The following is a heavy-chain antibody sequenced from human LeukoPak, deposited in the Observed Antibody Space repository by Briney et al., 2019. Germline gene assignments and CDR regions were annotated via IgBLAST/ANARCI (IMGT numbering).Heavy chain of an antibody. J-gene: IGHJ4*02. Sequence: PGGSLRLSCAASGFTFSSYAMHWVRQAPGKGLEWVAVISYDGSNKYYADSVKGRFTISRDNSKGTLYLQMNSLGTEDTAVYYCAKDLKLAPFDYWGQGILVTVSS. CDR2: ISYDGSNK. CDR3: AKDLKLAPFDY. CDR1: GFTFSSYA. V-gene: IGHV3-30-3*01.